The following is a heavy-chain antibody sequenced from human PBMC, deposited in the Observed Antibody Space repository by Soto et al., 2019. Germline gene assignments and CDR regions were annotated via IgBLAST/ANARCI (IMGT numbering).Heavy chain of an antibody. CDR2: ISYDGSNK. Sequence: PGGSLRLSCAASGFTFSSYGMHWVRQAPGKGLEWVAVISYDGSNKYYADSVKGRFTISRDNSKNTLYLQMNSLRAEDTAVYYCAKDRSYLHPHDAFDIWGQGTMVTVSS. CDR1: GFTFSSYG. CDR3: AKDRSYLHPHDAFDI. J-gene: IGHJ3*02. D-gene: IGHD1-26*01. V-gene: IGHV3-30*18.